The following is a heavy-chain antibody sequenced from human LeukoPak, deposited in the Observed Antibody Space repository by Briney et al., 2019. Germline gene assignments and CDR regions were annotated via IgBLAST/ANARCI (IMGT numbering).Heavy chain of an antibody. CDR2: ISGSGGST. V-gene: IGHV3-23*01. Sequence: GGSLRLSCAASGSTFSSYAMSWVRQAPGKGLEWVSAISGSGGSTYYADSVKGRFTISRDNSKNTLYLQMNSLRAEDTAVYYCAKDSFYYDILTGYYKGVAFDIWGQGTMVTVSS. CDR1: GSTFSSYA. J-gene: IGHJ3*02. CDR3: AKDSFYYDILTGYYKGVAFDI. D-gene: IGHD3-9*01.